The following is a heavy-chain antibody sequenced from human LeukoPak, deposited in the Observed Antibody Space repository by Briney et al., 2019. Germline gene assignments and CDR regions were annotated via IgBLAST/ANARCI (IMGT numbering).Heavy chain of an antibody. D-gene: IGHD2-21*02. J-gene: IGHJ3*02. CDR2: IYYSGST. CDR1: GGSISSYY. V-gene: IGHV4-59*01. Sequence: TSETLSLTCTVSGGSISSYYWSWIRQPPGKGLEWIGYIYYSGSTNYNPSLKSRVTISVDTSKNQFSLKLSSVTAADTAVYYCARYSYCGGDCYPTASDAFDIRGQGTMVTVSS. CDR3: ARYSYCGGDCYPTASDAFDI.